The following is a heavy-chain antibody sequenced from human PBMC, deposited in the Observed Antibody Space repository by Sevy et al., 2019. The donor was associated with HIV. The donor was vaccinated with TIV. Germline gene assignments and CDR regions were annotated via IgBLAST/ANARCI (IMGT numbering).Heavy chain of an antibody. CDR3: TTDWSGGAFDI. CDR1: GFTFSNAW. V-gene: IGHV3-15*01. Sequence: GGSLRLSCAASGFTFSNAWMSWVRQAPGKGLEWVGRIKSKTDGGTTDYAAPVKGRFTISRDYSKNTLYLQMNSLKTEETAVYYGTTDWSGGAFDIWGQGTMVNVSS. J-gene: IGHJ3*02. D-gene: IGHD1-26*01. CDR2: IKSKTDGGTT.